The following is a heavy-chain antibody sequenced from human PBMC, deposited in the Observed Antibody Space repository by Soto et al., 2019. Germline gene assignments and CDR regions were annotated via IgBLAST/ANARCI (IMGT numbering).Heavy chain of an antibody. CDR2: IKQDGSEK. D-gene: IGHD3-9*01. J-gene: IGHJ6*03. V-gene: IGHV3-7*01. CDR3: ARDSIFSYLYYDILKYVYYMDV. CDR1: GFTFSSYW. Sequence: GGSLRLSCAASGFTFSSYWMSWVRQAPGKGLEWVANIKQDGSEKYYVDSVKGRFTISRDNAKNSLYLQMNSLRAEDTAVYYCARDSIFSYLYYDILKYVYYMDVWGKGTTVTVSS.